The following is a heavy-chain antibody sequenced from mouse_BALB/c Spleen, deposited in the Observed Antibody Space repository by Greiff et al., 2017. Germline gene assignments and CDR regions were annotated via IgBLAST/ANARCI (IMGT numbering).Heavy chain of an antibody. CDR3: ARSRTTVVEAMDY. D-gene: IGHD1-1*01. CDR2: ISTYYGDA. J-gene: IGHJ4*01. Sequence: QVHVKQSGAELVRPGVSVKISCKGSGYTFTDYAMHWVKQSHAKSLEWIGVISTYYGDASYNQKFKGKATMTVDKSSSTAYMELARLTSEDSAIYYCARSRTTVVEAMDYWGQGTSVTVSS. V-gene: IGHV1S137*01. CDR1: GYTFTDYA.